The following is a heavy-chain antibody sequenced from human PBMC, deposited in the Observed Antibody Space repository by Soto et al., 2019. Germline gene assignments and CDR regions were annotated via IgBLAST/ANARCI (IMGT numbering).Heavy chain of an antibody. CDR2: IYWNDDK. CDR1: GFSLSTSGVG. J-gene: IGHJ4*02. V-gene: IGHV2-5*01. Sequence: SGPTLVNPTQTLALTCTFSGFSLSTSGVGVGWIRQPPGKALEWLALIYWNDDKRYSPSLKSRLTITKDTSKNQVVLTMTNMHPVDTATYYCAHRQGEMVVDYWGQGTLVTVSS. D-gene: IGHD3-10*01. CDR3: AHRQGEMVVDY.